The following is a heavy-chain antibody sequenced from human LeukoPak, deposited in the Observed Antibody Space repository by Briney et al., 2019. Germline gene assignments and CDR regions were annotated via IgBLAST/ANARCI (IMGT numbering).Heavy chain of an antibody. CDR1: GGTFSSYA. D-gene: IGHD2-8*01. Sequence: ASVKVSCKASGGTFSSYAISWVRQAPGQGLEWMGGIIPIFGTANYAQKFQGRVTITADKSTSTAYMELSSLRSEDTAVYYCSWCMLYVEGTNYYYYYMDVWGKGTTVTVSS. CDR3: SWCMLYVEGTNYYYYYMDV. V-gene: IGHV1-69*06. CDR2: IIPIFGTA. J-gene: IGHJ6*03.